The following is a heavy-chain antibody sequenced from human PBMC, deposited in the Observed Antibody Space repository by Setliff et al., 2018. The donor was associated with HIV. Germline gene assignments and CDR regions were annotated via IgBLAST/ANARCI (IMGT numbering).Heavy chain of an antibody. CDR3: ARQVGSQYSYWAYYFDS. CDR2: IYHNGTN. CDR1: GYSITSVYY. Sequence: PSETLSLTCAVSGYSITSVYYWGWIRQPPGKGLEWIGSIYHNGTNFYNPSLKSRVTISLDTSTNRFSLKLNSVTAADTAIYYCARQVGSQYSYWAYYFDSWGQGALVTVSS. D-gene: IGHD5-18*01. J-gene: IGHJ4*02. V-gene: IGHV4-38-2*01.